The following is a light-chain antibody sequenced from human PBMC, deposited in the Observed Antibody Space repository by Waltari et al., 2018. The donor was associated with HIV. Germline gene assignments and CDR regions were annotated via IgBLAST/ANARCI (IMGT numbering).Light chain of an antibody. V-gene: IGLV8-61*01. CDR2: STN. Sequence: QTVVTQEPSFSVSPGGTVTLTCGLNSGSVSTTSFPSWYQQTPGQAPRPLIYSTNIRSSGVPERFSGSILGNKAALTITGAQAVDESDYYCLVHMGHGAWVFGGGTKLTVL. J-gene: IGLJ3*02. CDR1: SGSVSTTSF. CDR3: LVHMGHGAWV.